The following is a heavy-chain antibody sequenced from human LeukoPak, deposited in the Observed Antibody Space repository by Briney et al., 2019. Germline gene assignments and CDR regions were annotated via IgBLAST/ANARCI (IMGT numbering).Heavy chain of an antibody. D-gene: IGHD3-10*01. V-gene: IGHV3-53*04. J-gene: IGHJ3*02. CDR3: ARGRGAANDAFDI. CDR2: IYSSSIT. Sequence: PGGSLRLSCAASGFTVSRDYMSWVRQAPGEGLEWVSVIYSSSITSYADSVKGRFTISRHNSKNTLYLQMNSLRADDTAVYYCARGRGAANDAFDIWGQGTMVTVSS. CDR1: GFTVSRDY.